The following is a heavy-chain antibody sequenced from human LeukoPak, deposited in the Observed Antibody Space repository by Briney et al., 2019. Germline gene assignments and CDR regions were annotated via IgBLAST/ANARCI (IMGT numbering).Heavy chain of an antibody. CDR1: GFTFSSYS. CDR2: ISSSSSTI. J-gene: IGHJ6*03. CDR3: ARDETLGYYYYYMDV. V-gene: IGHV3-48*01. Sequence: PGGSLRLSCAASGFTFSSYSMNWVRQAPGKGLEWVSYISSSSSTIYYADSVKGRFTISRDNAKNSLYLQMNSLRAEDTAVYYCARDETLGYYYYYMDVWGKGTTVTVSS.